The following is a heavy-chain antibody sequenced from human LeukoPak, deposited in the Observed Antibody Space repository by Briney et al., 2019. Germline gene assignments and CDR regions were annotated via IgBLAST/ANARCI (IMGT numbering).Heavy chain of an antibody. CDR1: GFSISNYG. CDR3: ARDHDYAFDY. Sequence: GGSLRLSCAGSGFSISNYGMNWVRQAPGKGLEWLSYIRSDSSTKYYADSVEGRFTISRDNAQNSLYLQMNSLRDEDTAVYYCARDHDYAFDYWGQGTLVTVSS. V-gene: IGHV3-48*02. J-gene: IGHJ4*02. D-gene: IGHD4/OR15-4a*01. CDR2: IRSDSSTK.